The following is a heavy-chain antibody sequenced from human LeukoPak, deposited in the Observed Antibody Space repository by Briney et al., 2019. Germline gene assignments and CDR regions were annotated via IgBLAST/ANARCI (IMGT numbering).Heavy chain of an antibody. CDR2: MNPNSGNT. J-gene: IGHJ6*02. D-gene: IGHD2-15*01. CDR3: ARVGCSGGSCYSIYYYGMDV. Sequence: ASVKVSCKASGYTFTSYDINWVRQATGQGLEWMGWMNPNSGNTGYAQKFQGRVTMTRNTSISTAYMELSSLRSEDTAVYYCARVGCSGGSCYSIYYYGMDVWGQGTTVTVSS. V-gene: IGHV1-8*01. CDR1: GYTFTSYD.